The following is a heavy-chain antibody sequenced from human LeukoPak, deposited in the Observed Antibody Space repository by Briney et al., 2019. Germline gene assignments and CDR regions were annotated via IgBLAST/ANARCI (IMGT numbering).Heavy chain of an antibody. J-gene: IGHJ4*02. CDR1: GFTVSSNH. CDR3: AKGQELDDGVFDS. CDR2: IRSNGDTT. Sequence: PGGSLRLSCAASGFTVSSNHMSRVRQAPGKGLEWVSTIRSNGDTTYNADSVKGRFTISRDNSKNTLYLELNSLRVEDTATFYCAKGQELDDGVFDSWGQGTMVTASS. V-gene: IGHV3-23*01. D-gene: IGHD1-1*01.